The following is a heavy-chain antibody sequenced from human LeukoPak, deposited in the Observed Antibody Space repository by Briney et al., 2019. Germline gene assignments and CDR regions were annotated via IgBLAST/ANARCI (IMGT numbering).Heavy chain of an antibody. D-gene: IGHD3-10*01. V-gene: IGHV4-59*08. J-gene: IGHJ4*02. Sequence: PSETLSLTCTASGGSISPYHWSWIRQPPGKGLEWIGYIYYSGSTNYNPSLKSRVTISEDTSKNQFSLRLSSVTAADTAVYYCARSGITGYTPLIDWGRGTLSPSPQ. CDR3: ARSGITGYTPLID. CDR1: GGSISPYH. CDR2: IYYSGST.